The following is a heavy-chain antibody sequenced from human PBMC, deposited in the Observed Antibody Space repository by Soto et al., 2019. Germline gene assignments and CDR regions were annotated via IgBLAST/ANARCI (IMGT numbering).Heavy chain of an antibody. D-gene: IGHD3-9*01. CDR1: GLTFSSYA. J-gene: IGHJ6*02. CDR2: ISGSGGST. Sequence: GGSLRHSCAASGLTFSSYAMSWVRQATGKGLEWVSAISGSGGSTYYADSVKGRFTISRDNSKSTLYLQMNSLRAEDTAVYYCAKYYDILTGPNPYYYYGMDVWGQGTTVTVSS. V-gene: IGHV3-23*01. CDR3: AKYYDILTGPNPYYYYGMDV.